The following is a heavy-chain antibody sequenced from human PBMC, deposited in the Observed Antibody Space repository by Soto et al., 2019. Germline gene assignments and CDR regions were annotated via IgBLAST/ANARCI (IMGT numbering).Heavy chain of an antibody. Sequence: GGSLRLSCAASGFTVTTNYMSWVRQPPGKGLEWVSVVYSGGSTYYADSVKGRFTVSRDNSKNTLYLQMNSLRAEDTAVYYCARDFSGKNDAFDICGQGTVVTVSS. CDR3: ARDFSGKNDAFDI. CDR2: VYSGGST. D-gene: IGHD3-10*01. CDR1: GFTVTTNY. V-gene: IGHV3-66*01. J-gene: IGHJ3*02.